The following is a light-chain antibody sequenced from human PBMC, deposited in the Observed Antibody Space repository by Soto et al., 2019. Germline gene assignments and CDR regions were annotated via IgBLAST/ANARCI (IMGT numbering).Light chain of an antibody. CDR1: QSISSY. J-gene: IGKJ1*01. CDR2: AAS. CDR3: QQSYSSSWT. V-gene: IGKV1-39*01. Sequence: DIQMAQSPSSLSASVGDKNPITCPAVQSISSYLNWYQQKPGKAPSVLIFAASTLQSGVPSRFSGSGSGTDFTLTISSLQPEDSAIYYCQQSYSSSWTFGQGTKV.